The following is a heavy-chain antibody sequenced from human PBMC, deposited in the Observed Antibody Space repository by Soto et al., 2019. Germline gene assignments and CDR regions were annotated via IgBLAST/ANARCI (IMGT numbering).Heavy chain of an antibody. CDR1: GYTFNKYS. CDR2: ISAYNGET. CDR3: ARDRGDYYYSLTGYYNQYYFDY. D-gene: IGHD3-9*01. V-gene: IGHV1-18*01. J-gene: IGHJ4*02. Sequence: ASVKVSCKASGYTFNKYSISWVRQAPGQGLEWMGWISAYNGETNYAQQLQGRVTFTTDKSTSTAYMELSSLRSEDTAVYYCARDRGDYYYSLTGYYNQYYFDYWGQGTLVPVSS.